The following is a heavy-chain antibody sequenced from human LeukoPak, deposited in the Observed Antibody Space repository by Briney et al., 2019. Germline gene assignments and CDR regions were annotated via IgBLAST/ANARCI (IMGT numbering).Heavy chain of an antibody. CDR3: ALFQEGY. CDR2: IYTSGST. J-gene: IGHJ4*02. Sequence: SETLSLTCTVSGGSISNYYWSWIRQPAGKGLEWIGRIYTSGSTNYNPSLKSRVTMSVDASKNQFSLKVTSVIAADTAVYYCALFQEGYWGQGILVTVSS. CDR1: GGSISNYY. D-gene: IGHD3-10*02. V-gene: IGHV4-4*07.